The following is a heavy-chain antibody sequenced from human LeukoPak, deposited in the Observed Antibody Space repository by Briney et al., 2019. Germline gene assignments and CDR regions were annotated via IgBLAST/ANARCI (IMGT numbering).Heavy chain of an antibody. D-gene: IGHD1-26*01. J-gene: IGHJ4*02. CDR1: GFTFNSYA. CDR2: ISYDGSNK. Sequence: GGSLRLSCAASGFTFNSYALHWVRQAPGKGLEWVAVISYDGSNKYYADSVKGRFTISRDNSKNTLYLQMNSLRAEDTAVYYCAKAMGATLFDYWGQGTLVTVSS. V-gene: IGHV3-30*04. CDR3: AKAMGATLFDY.